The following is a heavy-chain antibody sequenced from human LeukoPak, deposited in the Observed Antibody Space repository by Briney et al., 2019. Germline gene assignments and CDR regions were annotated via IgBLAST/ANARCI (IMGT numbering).Heavy chain of an antibody. J-gene: IGHJ5*02. CDR2: INSDGSTT. D-gene: IGHD2-2*01. Sequence: GGSLRLSCAASGFTSSSYWMHWVRQAPGKGLVWVSRINSDGSTTDYADSVKGRFTISRDNAKNTLYLQMNSLRAEDTALYYCAKATRHCSSTSCSNNWFDPWGQGTLVTVSS. CDR1: GFTSSSYW. CDR3: AKATRHCSSTSCSNNWFDP. V-gene: IGHV3-74*01.